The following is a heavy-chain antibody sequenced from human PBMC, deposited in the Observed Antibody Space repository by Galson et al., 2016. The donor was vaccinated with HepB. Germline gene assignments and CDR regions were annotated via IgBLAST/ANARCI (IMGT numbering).Heavy chain of an antibody. CDR2: ISDTAGST. D-gene: IGHD3-22*01. CDR1: GFSFRNYA. CDR3: AIRLDYSGSRGS. Sequence: SLRLSCAASGFSFRNYAMRWVRQAPGKGLEWVSSISDTAGSTYYADSVKGRFTISRDNSRNTLFLQLNSLRAEDAAVYYCAIRLDYSGSRGSWGQGTLVTVSS. V-gene: IGHV3-23*01. J-gene: IGHJ5*02.